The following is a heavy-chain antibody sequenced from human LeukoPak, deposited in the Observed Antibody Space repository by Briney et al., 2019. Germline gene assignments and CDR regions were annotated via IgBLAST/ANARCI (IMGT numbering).Heavy chain of an antibody. CDR1: GYTFTSYY. CDR3: ASDREVINPGPEY. CDR2: INPSGGST. V-gene: IGHV1-46*01. Sequence: ASVKVSCKASGYTFTSYYMHWVRQAPGQGLEWMGIINPSGGSTSYAQKFQGRVTMTRDMSTSTVYMELSSLRSEDTAVYYCASDREVINPGPEYSGQRTLVTVSS. D-gene: IGHD3-10*01. J-gene: IGHJ4*02.